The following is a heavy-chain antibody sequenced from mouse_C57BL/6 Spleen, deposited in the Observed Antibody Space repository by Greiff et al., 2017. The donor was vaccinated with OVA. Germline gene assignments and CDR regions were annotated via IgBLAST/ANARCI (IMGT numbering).Heavy chain of an antibody. J-gene: IGHJ1*03. V-gene: IGHV5-4*01. CDR3: ARGGNRRYFDV. CDR2: ISDGGSYT. CDR1: GFTFSSYA. Sequence: EVHLVESGGGLVKPGGSLKLSCAASGFTFSSYAMSWVRQTPEKRLEWVATISDGGSYTYYPDNVKGRVTISRDNAKNNLYLQMSHLKSEDTAMYYCARGGNRRYFDVWGTGTTVTVSS.